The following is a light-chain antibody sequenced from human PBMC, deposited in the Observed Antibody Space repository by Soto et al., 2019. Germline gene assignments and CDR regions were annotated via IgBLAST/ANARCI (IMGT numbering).Light chain of an antibody. J-gene: IGKJ1*01. Sequence: DIVLTQTPLSLSVTPGQPASISCKSRQSLVFSDGKTYFYWYLQKAGQPPQGLIYDVSKRFSGVADRLSGSGSGTDFTLKISRVEAEDVGIYYCMQTVQFPWTFGQGTKVEIK. CDR2: DVS. CDR1: QSLVFSDGKTY. CDR3: MQTVQFPWT. V-gene: IGKV2D-29*01.